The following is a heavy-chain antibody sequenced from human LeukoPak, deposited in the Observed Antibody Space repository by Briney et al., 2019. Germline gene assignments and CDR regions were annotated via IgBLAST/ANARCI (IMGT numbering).Heavy chain of an antibody. V-gene: IGHV1-18*01. Sequence: ASVKVSCKASGYTFTSHGITWVRQAPGQGFEWLGWISAYNGDTKYPETSQVRVTLTTDTSTNTVYMELRNLKSDDTAVYYCARGGSSSYYDYWGQGTLITVSS. CDR3: ARGGSSSYYDY. CDR1: GYTFTSHG. D-gene: IGHD3-10*01. J-gene: IGHJ4*02. CDR2: ISAYNGDT.